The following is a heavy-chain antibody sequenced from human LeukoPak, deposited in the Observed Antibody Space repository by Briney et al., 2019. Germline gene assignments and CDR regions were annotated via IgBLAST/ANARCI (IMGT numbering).Heavy chain of an antibody. Sequence: GGSLRLSCVASGFTFGVYSMNWVRQAPEKELEWVSYISRSSSTLYYADSVRGRFTISRDNDKNSLYLQMNSLRDADTAVYYCARGVRVTSSCSCGFNHWGQGTLVTVSS. CDR3: ARGVRVTSSCSCGFNH. CDR1: GFTFGVYS. CDR2: ISRSSSTL. V-gene: IGHV3-48*02. J-gene: IGHJ5*02. D-gene: IGHD2-2*01.